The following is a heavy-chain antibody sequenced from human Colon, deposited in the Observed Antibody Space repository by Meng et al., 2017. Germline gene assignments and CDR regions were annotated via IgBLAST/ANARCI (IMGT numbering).Heavy chain of an antibody. CDR3: ATGPGYSSGLDS. CDR1: GGPLCSGNDC. Sequence: QVQREGSGPGLFRPSVTLSLTCTVSGGPLCSGNDCWSWIRQAPGKGLEWIGYISYSGNSLYNPSLKSRVVISTDTPRRQCSLKFNSVTAADTAIYYCATGPGYSSGLDSWGRGALVTVSS. J-gene: IGHJ4*02. D-gene: IGHD6-19*01. V-gene: IGHV4-61*01. CDR2: ISYSGNS.